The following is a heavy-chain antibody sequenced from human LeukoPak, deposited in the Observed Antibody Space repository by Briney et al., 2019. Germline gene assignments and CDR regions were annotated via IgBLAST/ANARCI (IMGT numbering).Heavy chain of an antibody. Sequence: PSETLSLTCTVSGGSISSYYWSWIRQPAGKGLEWIGRIYTSGSTNYNPSLKSRVTMSVDTSKNQFSLKLSSVTAADTAVYYCARDQYYYDSSGQVNFDYWGQGTLVTVSS. CDR3: ARDQYYYDSSGQVNFDY. CDR2: IYTSGST. J-gene: IGHJ4*02. CDR1: GGSISSYY. D-gene: IGHD3-22*01. V-gene: IGHV4-4*07.